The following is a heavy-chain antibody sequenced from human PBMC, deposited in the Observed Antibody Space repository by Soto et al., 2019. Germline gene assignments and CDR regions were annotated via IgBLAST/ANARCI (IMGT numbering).Heavy chain of an antibody. D-gene: IGHD2-21*02. Sequence: GGSLRLSCAASGFTFSNAWMSWVRQAPGKGLEWVAGISWNSGSIGYADSVKGRFTISRDNAKNSLYLHMNSLRAEDTALYYCAKVRSRVVSADAFDIWGQGTMVTVSS. V-gene: IGHV3-9*01. CDR2: ISWNSGSI. CDR1: GFTFSNAW. J-gene: IGHJ3*02. CDR3: AKVRSRVVSADAFDI.